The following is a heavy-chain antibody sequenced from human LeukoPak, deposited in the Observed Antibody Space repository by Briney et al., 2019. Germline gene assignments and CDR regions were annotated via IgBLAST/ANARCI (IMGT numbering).Heavy chain of an antibody. J-gene: IGHJ4*02. Sequence: SETLSLTCTVSGVSVSSGSYYWNWIRQPPGKGLEWIGHIYYSGSTNYNPSLKSRVTISVDSSKNQFSLNLTSVTAADTAVYFCAREEGSGWFDYWGQGTLVTLSS. CDR1: GVSVSSGSYY. D-gene: IGHD6-19*01. V-gene: IGHV4-61*01. CDR3: AREEGSGWFDY. CDR2: IYYSGST.